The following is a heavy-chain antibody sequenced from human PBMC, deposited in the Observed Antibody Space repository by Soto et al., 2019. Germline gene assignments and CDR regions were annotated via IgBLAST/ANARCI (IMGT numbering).Heavy chain of an antibody. CDR2: ISSSSSYT. D-gene: IGHD3-9*01. CDR1: GFTFSDYY. CDR3: ARLLRYFDWLSPRYFDY. V-gene: IGHV3-11*06. J-gene: IGHJ4*02. Sequence: GGSLRLSCAASGFTFSDYYMSWIRQAPGKGLEWVSYISSSSSYTNYADSVKGRFTISRDNAKNSLYLQMNSLRAADTAVYYCARLLRYFDWLSPRYFDYWGQGTLVTVSS.